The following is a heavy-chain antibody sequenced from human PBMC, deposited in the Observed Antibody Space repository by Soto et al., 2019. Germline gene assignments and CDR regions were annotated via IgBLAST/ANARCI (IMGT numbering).Heavy chain of an antibody. J-gene: IGHJ4*02. CDR1: GFTFRNYA. V-gene: IGHV3-64D*08. CDR2: ISHNAGSI. D-gene: IGHD1-26*01. CDR3: VKDRWVDY. Sequence: EVQLVESGGGLVQPGGSLRLSCSVFGFTFRNYAMHWVRQAPGKGLEYVSSISHNAGSIYYADSVKGRFTISRDNSKGTLCLQMSSLRPEDTAVYYCVKDRWVDYWGQGALVTVSS.